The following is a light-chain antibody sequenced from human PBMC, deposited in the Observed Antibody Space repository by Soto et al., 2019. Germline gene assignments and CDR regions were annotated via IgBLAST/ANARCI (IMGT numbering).Light chain of an antibody. V-gene: IGLV2-14*02. CDR3: SSYTSISTLV. Sequence: QSALTQPASVSGSPGQSITISCTGTTSDVGSYNLVSWYQQHPGKAPKLMIYEDYKRPSGVSNRFSGSKSGNTASLTISGLQAEDEADYYCSSYTSISTLVFGSGTKVTVL. CDR2: EDY. CDR1: TSDVGSYNL. J-gene: IGLJ1*01.